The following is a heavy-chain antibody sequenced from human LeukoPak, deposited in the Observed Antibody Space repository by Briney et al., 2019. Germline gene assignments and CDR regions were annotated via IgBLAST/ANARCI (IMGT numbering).Heavy chain of an antibody. CDR3: ACRGYSSVFDY. CDR2: INHSGST. V-gene: IGHV4-34*01. J-gene: IGHJ4*02. D-gene: IGHD6-19*01. CDR1: GGPFSGYY. Sequence: SETLSLTCAVYGGPFSGYYWSWIHQPPGKGLEWIGEINHSGSTNYNPSLKSRVTISVDTSKNQFSLKLSSVTAADTAVYYCACRGYSSVFDYWGQGTLVTVSS.